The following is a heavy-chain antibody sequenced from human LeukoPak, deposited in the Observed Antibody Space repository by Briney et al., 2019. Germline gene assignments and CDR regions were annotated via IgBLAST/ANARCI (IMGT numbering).Heavy chain of an antibody. D-gene: IGHD3-9*01. Sequence: GGSLRLSCAASGFTFSSYAMSWVRQAPGKGLEWVSSISSSSSYIYYADSVKGRFTISRDNAKNSLYLQMNSLRAEDTAVYYCASGLLTGYEYYYYGMDVWGQGTTVTVSS. CDR1: GFTFSSYA. J-gene: IGHJ6*02. CDR3: ASGLLTGYEYYYYGMDV. CDR2: ISSSSSYI. V-gene: IGHV3-21*01.